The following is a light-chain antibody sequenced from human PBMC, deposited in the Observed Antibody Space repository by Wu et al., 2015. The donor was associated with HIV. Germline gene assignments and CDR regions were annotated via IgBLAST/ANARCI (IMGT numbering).Light chain of an antibody. Sequence: IVLTQSPGTLSLSPGERATLSCRAXQIIDTGFLAWYQHRPGQAPRLLIYASSNRAAGIPDRFSGSGSGTDFTLTISRLEPEDVAVYYCQQFGKSPPVTFGGGPRWRS. CDR1: QIIDTGF. V-gene: IGKV3-20*01. J-gene: IGKJ4*01. CDR3: QQFGKSPPVT. CDR2: ASS.